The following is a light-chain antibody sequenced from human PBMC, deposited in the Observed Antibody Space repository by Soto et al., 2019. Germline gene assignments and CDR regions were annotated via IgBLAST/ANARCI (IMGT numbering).Light chain of an antibody. CDR3: QQSYSTPYT. CDR1: QTIIRY. CDR2: AAS. J-gene: IGKJ2*01. Sequence: DIQMTQSPSSLSASVGDRVTITCRASQTIIRYLNWYQQKPGRAPNLLIYAASSLQSGVPSRFSGSGSGTDFTLTISSLQPEDFATYYCQQSYSTPYTFGQGTKLEIK. V-gene: IGKV1-39*01.